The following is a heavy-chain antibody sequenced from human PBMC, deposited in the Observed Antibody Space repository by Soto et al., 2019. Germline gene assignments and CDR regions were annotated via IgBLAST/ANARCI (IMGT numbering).Heavy chain of an antibody. Sequence: QVQLLESGPGLLKPSGTLSLTCTVSGDSMTSSYWWNWVRQPPGKGLEWIGEAHHSGRTNYNPSLRSRVTISVDKSQNHFSLQLTSVTAADTAVYYCARSEATALDYWGQGTLVTVSS. CDR1: GDSMTSSYW. V-gene: IGHV4-4*02. CDR2: AHHSGRT. CDR3: ARSEATALDY. J-gene: IGHJ4*02.